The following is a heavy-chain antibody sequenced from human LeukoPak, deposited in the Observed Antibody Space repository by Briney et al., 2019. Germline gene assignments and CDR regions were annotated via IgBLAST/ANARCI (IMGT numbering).Heavy chain of an antibody. V-gene: IGHV3-48*02. CDR2: ISTGSSTT. CDR3: ARVAAGYSVNYFDC. J-gene: IGHJ4*02. CDR1: EFAFSTYN. D-gene: IGHD4-23*01. Sequence: GGSLRLSCAASEFAFSTYNMNWVRQAPGKGLEWVSYISTGSSTTYYADSVKGRFTISRDNVENSLYPQMNSLRDEDTAVYYCARVAAGYSVNYFDCWGQGTLVTVSS.